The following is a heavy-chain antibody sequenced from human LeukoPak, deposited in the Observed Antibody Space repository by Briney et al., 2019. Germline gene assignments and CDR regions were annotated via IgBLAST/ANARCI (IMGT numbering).Heavy chain of an antibody. CDR2: INPNSGGT. CDR3: ARVGYSSGWSDY. CDR1: GYTFTGYY. D-gene: IGHD6-19*01. J-gene: IGHJ4*02. Sequence: ASVKVSCKASGYTFTGYYMHWVRQAPGQGLEWMGRINPNSGGTNYAQKFQGRVTMTRDTSISTAYMELSRLRSDETAVYYCARVGYSSGWSDYWGRGTLVTVSS. V-gene: IGHV1-2*06.